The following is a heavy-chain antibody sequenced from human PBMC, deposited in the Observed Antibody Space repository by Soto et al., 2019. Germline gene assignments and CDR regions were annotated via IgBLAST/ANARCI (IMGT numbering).Heavy chain of an antibody. D-gene: IGHD3-10*01. Sequence: QVQLVQSGAEVKKPGSSVKVSCKASGGTFSSYAISWVRQAPGQVLEWMGGIIPIFGTANYAQKFQGIVTITADESTNTAFMELSSLRAEDTAVYYCARDTGFGELCCFRCWFDPGGQGTLVTVS. V-gene: IGHV1-69*01. CDR2: IIPIFGTA. J-gene: IGHJ5*02. CDR1: GGTFSSYA. CDR3: ARDTGFGELCCFRCWFDP.